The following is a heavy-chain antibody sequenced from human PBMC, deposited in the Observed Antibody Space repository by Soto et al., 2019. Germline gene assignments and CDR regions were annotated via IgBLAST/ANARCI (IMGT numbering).Heavy chain of an antibody. Sequence: SETLSLTCTVSGGSISSSSYYWGWIRQPPGKGLEWIGSIYYSGSTYYNPSLKSRVTISVDTSKNQFSLKLSSVTAADTAVYYCARQGNYGSGSYSEARTYYYYYYMDVWGKGTTVTVSS. CDR2: IYYSGST. CDR3: ARQGNYGSGSYSEARTYYYYYYMDV. V-gene: IGHV4-39*01. CDR1: GGSISSSSYY. D-gene: IGHD3-10*01. J-gene: IGHJ6*03.